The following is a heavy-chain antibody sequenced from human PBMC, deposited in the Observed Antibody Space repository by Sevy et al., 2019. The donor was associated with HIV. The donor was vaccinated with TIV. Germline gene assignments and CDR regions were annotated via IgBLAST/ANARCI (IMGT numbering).Heavy chain of an antibody. J-gene: IGHJ4*02. CDR2: ISIDGSNK. CDR3: AKDRLGSYERFFHY. V-gene: IGHV3-30*18. D-gene: IGHD3-10*01. CDR1: GFTFSSFD. Sequence: GGSLRLSCVVSGFTFSSFDMHWVRQAPGKGLEWVAFISIDGSNKDYEDSVKGRVTISRDNSKNTLYRQMNSLRAEDTAAYYCAKDRLGSYERFFHYWGQGTLVTVSS.